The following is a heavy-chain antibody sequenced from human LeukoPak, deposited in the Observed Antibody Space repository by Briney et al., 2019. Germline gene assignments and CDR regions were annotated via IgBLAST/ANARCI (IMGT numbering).Heavy chain of an antibody. Sequence: ASVKVSCKASGYTFPSYFMHWVRQAPGQGLEWMGIINPTGGSTTYAQKFQGRVTMTTDTSTSTAYMELRSLRSDDTAVYYCARTEMATNPFDYWGQGTLVTVSS. D-gene: IGHD5-24*01. CDR3: ARTEMATNPFDY. CDR1: GYTFPSYF. J-gene: IGHJ4*02. CDR2: INPTGGST. V-gene: IGHV1-46*01.